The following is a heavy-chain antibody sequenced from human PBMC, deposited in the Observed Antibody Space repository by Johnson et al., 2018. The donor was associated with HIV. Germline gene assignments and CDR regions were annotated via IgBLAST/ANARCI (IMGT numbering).Heavy chain of an antibody. D-gene: IGHD1-26*01. CDR3: ARSRGGSSEDAFDI. Sequence: QVQLVESGGGLVNPGGSLRISCAAFGFTFSDYYMSWVRQAPGKGLEWVSYITSSGSTVYYADSVKGRFTISRDNAKNSLYLQMNSLRAEDTAFYYCARSRGGSSEDAFDIWGQGTMVTVSS. CDR1: GFTFSDYY. V-gene: IGHV3-11*01. J-gene: IGHJ3*02. CDR2: ITSSGSTV.